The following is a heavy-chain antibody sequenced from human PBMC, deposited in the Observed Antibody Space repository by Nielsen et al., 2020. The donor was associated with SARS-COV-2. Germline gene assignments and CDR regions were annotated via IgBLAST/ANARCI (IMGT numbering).Heavy chain of an antibody. Sequence: GESLKISCAASGFTFSDYYMSWIRQAPGKGLEWVSYISSSGSTIYYADSVKGRFTISRDNAKNSLYLQMNSLRAEDTAVYYCARETSSYGSGSYDYWGQGTLVTVSS. CDR1: GFTFSDYY. CDR2: ISSSGSTI. D-gene: IGHD3-10*01. J-gene: IGHJ4*02. CDR3: ARETSSYGSGSYDY. V-gene: IGHV3-11*04.